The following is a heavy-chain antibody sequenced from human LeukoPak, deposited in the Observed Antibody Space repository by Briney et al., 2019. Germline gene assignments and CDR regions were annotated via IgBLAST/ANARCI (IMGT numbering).Heavy chain of an antibody. V-gene: IGHV1-2*06. D-gene: IGHD1-14*01. CDR3: ARAGMARINWFDP. Sequence: ASVKVSCKASGYTFTGYYMRWVRQAPGQGLEWMGRINPNSGGTNYAQKFQGRVTITADESTSTAYMELSSLRSEDTAVYYCARAGMARINWFDPWGQGTLVTVSS. J-gene: IGHJ5*02. CDR1: GYTFTGYY. CDR2: INPNSGGT.